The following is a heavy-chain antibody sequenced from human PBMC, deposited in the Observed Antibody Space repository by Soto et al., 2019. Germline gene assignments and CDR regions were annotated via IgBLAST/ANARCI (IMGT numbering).Heavy chain of an antibody. CDR2: INSDGSSI. Sequence: EVPLVESGGGLVQPGGSLRLSCAASGFTFNSYWMHWVRQAPGKGLVWVSRINSDGSSITYADSVKGRFTISRDNAKNTLYLQMNSLRAEDTAVYYCASGYSYERFDYWGQGTLVTVSS. CDR3: ASGYSYERFDY. CDR1: GFTFNSYW. J-gene: IGHJ4*02. D-gene: IGHD5-18*01. V-gene: IGHV3-74*01.